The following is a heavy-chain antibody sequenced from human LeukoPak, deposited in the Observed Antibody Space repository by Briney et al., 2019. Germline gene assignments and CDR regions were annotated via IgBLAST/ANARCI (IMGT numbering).Heavy chain of an antibody. CDR2: ISYDGSNK. D-gene: IGHD3-10*01. J-gene: IGHJ6*02. V-gene: IGHV3-30*18. Sequence: GRSLRLSCAASGFTFSSYWMSWVRQAPGKGLEWVAVISYDGSNKYYADSVKGRFTISRDNSKNTLYLQMNSLRAEDTAVYYCAKSLWFGELSPTLYYGMDVWGQGTTVTVSS. CDR1: GFTFSSYW. CDR3: AKSLWFGELSPTLYYGMDV.